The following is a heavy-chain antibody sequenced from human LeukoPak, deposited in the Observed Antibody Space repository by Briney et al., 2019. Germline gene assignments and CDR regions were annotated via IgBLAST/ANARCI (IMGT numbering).Heavy chain of an antibody. V-gene: IGHV3-7*01. D-gene: IGHD1-14*01. J-gene: IGHJ4*02. Sequence: GGSLRLSCAASGFTFSGHWMSWVRQAPGKGLEWVANINQGGSDKYYVDSVKSRFTISRDNANNLLYLQMNSLRGEDTAVYYCTRDRSRAEDDWGQGSLVTVSS. CDR1: GFTFSGHW. CDR3: TRDRSRAEDD. CDR2: INQGGSDK.